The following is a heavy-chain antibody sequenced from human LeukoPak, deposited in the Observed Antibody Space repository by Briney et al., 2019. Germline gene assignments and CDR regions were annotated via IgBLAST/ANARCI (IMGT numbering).Heavy chain of an antibody. CDR1: GDSVSSNIAA. D-gene: IGHD4-23*01. CDR2: TYYRSKRFN. CDR3: ARDAGNTILRYFAL. Sequence: SQTLSLTCPIYGDSVSSNIAAWNWTRQSPSRGLEWLGRTYYRSKRFNDYAVSVKGRITINPDTSKNQFSLQLNTVTPEDTAVYYCARDAGNTILRYFALWGRGTLVTVSS. J-gene: IGHJ2*01. V-gene: IGHV6-1*01.